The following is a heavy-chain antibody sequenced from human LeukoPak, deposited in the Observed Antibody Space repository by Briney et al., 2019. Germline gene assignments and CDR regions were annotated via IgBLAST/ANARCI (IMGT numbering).Heavy chain of an antibody. CDR3: ARKGDYDILTGYYKTYYFDY. CDR1: GFTFSSYA. CDR2: ISGSGGST. J-gene: IGHJ4*02. Sequence: GGSLRLSCAASGFTFSSYAMSWVRQAPGKGLEWVSSISGSGGSTYYADSVKGRFTISRDNSKNTLYLQMNSLRAEDTAVYYCARKGDYDILTGYYKTYYFDYWGQGTLVTVSS. V-gene: IGHV3-23*01. D-gene: IGHD3-9*01.